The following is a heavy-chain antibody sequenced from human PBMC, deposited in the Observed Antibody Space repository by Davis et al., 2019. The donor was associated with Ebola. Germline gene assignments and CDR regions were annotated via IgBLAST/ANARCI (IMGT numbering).Heavy chain of an antibody. CDR1: GGSISSYY. CDR2: YYYTGST. D-gene: IGHD3-22*01. J-gene: IGHJ4*02. CDR3: ARGDSYYDPSGYYAGPEAPDH. V-gene: IGHV4-59*12. Sequence: GSLRLSCSVSGGSISSYYWSWIRQPPGKGLEWIGYYYYTGSTYYSPSLKSRVTIPVDTSKNQFSLKLTSVTAADTAVYYGARGDSYYDPSGYYAGPEAPDHWGQGTLVSVSS.